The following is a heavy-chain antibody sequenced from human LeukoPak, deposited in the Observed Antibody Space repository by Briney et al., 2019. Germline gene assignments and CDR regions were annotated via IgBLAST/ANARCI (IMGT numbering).Heavy chain of an antibody. D-gene: IGHD4-11*01. Sequence: SETLSLTCTVSGGSISSGSYYWSWIRQPAGKGLEWIGRIYTSGSTNYNPSLKSRVTISVDTSKNQFSLKLSSVTAADTAGYYCARADYSNQDYWGQGTLVTVSS. CDR1: GGSISSGSYY. CDR3: ARADYSNQDY. J-gene: IGHJ4*02. CDR2: IYTSGST. V-gene: IGHV4-61*02.